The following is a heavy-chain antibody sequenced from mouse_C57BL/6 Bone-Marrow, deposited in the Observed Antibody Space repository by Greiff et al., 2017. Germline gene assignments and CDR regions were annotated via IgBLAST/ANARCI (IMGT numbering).Heavy chain of an antibody. Sequence: EVQLQQSGAELVRPGSSVKMSCKTSGYTFTSYGINWVKQRPGQGLEWIGYIYIGNGYNEYNEKFKGKATLTSDTSSSTAYMQLSSLTSEDSAIYCCTGLSYDGYYLFAYWGQGTLVTVSA. CDR1: GYTFTSYG. D-gene: IGHD2-3*01. J-gene: IGHJ3*01. CDR3: TGLSYDGYYLFAY. V-gene: IGHV1-58*01. CDR2: IYIGNGYN.